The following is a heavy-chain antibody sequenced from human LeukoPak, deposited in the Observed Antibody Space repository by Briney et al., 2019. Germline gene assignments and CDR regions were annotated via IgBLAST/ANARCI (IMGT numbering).Heavy chain of an antibody. Sequence: ASVRVSCKASGGTFSSYAISWVRQAPGQGLEWMGGIIPIFGTADYAQKFQGRVTITADESTSTAYMELSSLRAEDTAVYYCAKDQRYNWNDGGYFDYWGQGTLVTVSS. V-gene: IGHV1-69*13. CDR1: GGTFSSYA. CDR2: IIPIFGTA. CDR3: AKDQRYNWNDGGYFDY. D-gene: IGHD1-20*01. J-gene: IGHJ4*02.